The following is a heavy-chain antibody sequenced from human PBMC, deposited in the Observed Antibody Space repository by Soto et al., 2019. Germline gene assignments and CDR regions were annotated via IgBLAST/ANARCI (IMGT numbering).Heavy chain of an antibody. D-gene: IGHD3-16*01. V-gene: IGHV4-59*08. CDR3: TTGTYMITFGGVLYYYYGMDV. CDR2: IYDSGST. Sequence: SETLSLTCTVSGGSISSSYWSWIRQPPGKGLEWIGYIYDSGSTYYNSSLKSRVTMSVDTSKNQFSLKLSSVTAADTAVYYCTTGTYMITFGGVLYYYYGMDVWGQGTTVTVSS. J-gene: IGHJ6*02. CDR1: GGSISSSY.